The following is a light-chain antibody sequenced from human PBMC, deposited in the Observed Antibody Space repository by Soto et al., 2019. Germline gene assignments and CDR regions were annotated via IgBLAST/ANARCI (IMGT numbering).Light chain of an antibody. CDR2: EVS. J-gene: IGLJ2*01. V-gene: IGLV2-23*02. CDR1: SRDVGSYNL. CDR3: CSYAGSSSGVV. Sequence: QSALTQPASVSGAPGQSSTISCTGTSRDVGSYNLVSWYQQHPVKAPKLMIYEVSKRPSGVSNRFSGSKSGNTASLTISGLQAEDEADYYCCSYAGSSSGVVFGGGTKLTVL.